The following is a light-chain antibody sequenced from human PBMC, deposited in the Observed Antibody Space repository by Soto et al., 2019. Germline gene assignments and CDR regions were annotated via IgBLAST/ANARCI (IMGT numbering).Light chain of an antibody. CDR1: QSVSSN. V-gene: IGKV3-15*01. CDR2: GAS. J-gene: IGKJ4*01. CDR3: QQYNNWPC. Sequence: EIVMTQSPATLSLSPGERATLSCRASQSVSSNLAWYQQKPGQAPRLLIYGASTRATGIPARFSGSGSGTEFTLTISSLQSEDFEVYYCQQYNNWPCFGGGTKVEIK.